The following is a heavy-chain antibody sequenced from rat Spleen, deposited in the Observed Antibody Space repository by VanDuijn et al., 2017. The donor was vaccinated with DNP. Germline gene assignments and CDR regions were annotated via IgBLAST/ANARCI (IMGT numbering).Heavy chain of an antibody. CDR3: ARQDYGGFQNWFPY. J-gene: IGHJ3*01. D-gene: IGHD1-11*01. V-gene: IGHV5-19*01. Sequence: EVQLVESGGGLVQPGRSLKLSCAASGFTFSNSGMHWIRQAPTKGLEWVAYISYDGGSPNYGDSVKGRFTISRDDARNTLYLQMDSLRSEDTATYYCARQDYGGFQNWFPYWGQGTLVTVSS. CDR1: GFTFSNSG. CDR2: ISYDGGSP.